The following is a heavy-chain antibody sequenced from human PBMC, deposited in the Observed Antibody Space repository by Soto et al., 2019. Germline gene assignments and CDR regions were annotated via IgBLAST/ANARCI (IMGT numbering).Heavy chain of an antibody. CDR3: ASSALLQPPPTLYYFDY. D-gene: IGHD2-15*01. J-gene: IGHJ4*02. CDR2: IIPIFGTA. Sequence: ASVKVSCKASGGTFSSYAISWVRQAPGQGLEWMGGIIPIFGTANYAQKFQGRVTITADKSTSTAYMELGSLRSEDTAVYYCASSALLQPPPTLYYFDYWGQGXLVTVYS. V-gene: IGHV1-69*06. CDR1: GGTFSSYA.